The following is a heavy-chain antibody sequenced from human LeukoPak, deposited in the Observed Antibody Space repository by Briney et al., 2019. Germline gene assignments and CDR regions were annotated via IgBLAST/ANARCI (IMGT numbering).Heavy chain of an antibody. D-gene: IGHD5-18*01. CDR2: IFPSGGEI. V-gene: IGHV3-23*01. CDR3: ATYRQVLLPFES. Sequence: GGSLRLSCVASGFTFSTFAMIWVRQPPGKGLEWVSSIFPSGGEIHYADSVRGRFTISRDNSKSILSLQMNSLIAEDTAIYYCATYRQVLLPFESWGQGTLVTVSS. CDR1: GFTFSTFA. J-gene: IGHJ4*02.